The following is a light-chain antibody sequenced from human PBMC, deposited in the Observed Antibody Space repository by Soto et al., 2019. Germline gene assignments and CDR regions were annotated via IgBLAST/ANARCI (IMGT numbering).Light chain of an antibody. CDR3: QQRSNWPG. CDR2: DAS. J-gene: IGKJ4*02. Sequence: EIVLTQSPATLSLSPGERATLSCRASQSVSSYLAWYQQKPGQAPRLLIYDASNRATGIPARFSGSGSGTDFTLRISRLEPEDFAVYYCQQRSNWPGFGGGTKVEIK. V-gene: IGKV3-11*01. CDR1: QSVSSY.